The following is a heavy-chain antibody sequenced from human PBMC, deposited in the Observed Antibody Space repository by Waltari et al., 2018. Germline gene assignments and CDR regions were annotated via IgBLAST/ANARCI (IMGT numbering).Heavy chain of an antibody. Sequence: VQLVESGGGLVQPGGSLRLSCAASGFTFSSYAMHWVRQAPGKGLEWVAVIWYDGSNKYYADSVKGRFTISRDNSKNTLYLQMNSLRAEDTAMYYCAKGGAFDIWGQGTMVTVSS. CDR3: AKGGAFDI. CDR2: IWYDGSNK. J-gene: IGHJ3*02. V-gene: IGHV3-30*02. CDR1: GFTFSSYA.